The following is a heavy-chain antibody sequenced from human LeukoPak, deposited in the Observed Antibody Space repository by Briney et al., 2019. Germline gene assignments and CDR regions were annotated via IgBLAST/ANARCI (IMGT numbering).Heavy chain of an antibody. CDR2: VSKSSSYI. CDR3: AKLGYYDFWSNYLVFDN. D-gene: IGHD3-3*01. J-gene: IGHJ4*02. V-gene: IGHV3-21*04. CDR1: GFTFRTYS. Sequence: GGSLRLSCAASGFTFRTYSMNWVRQAPGKGLEWIASVSKSSSYIYYADSVRGRFTISRDNANNSLYLQMNSLRVEDTAVYFCAKLGYYDFWSNYLVFDNWGQGTLVTVSS.